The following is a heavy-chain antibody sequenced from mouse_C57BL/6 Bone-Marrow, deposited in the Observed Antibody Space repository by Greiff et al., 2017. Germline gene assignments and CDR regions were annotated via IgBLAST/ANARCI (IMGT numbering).Heavy chain of an antibody. V-gene: IGHV5-6*02. CDR3: ASRTGTWYFDV. J-gene: IGHJ1*03. Sequence: EVKLVESGGDLVKPGGSLKLSCAASGFTFTSYGMSWVRQTPDKRLEWVETISSGGSYTYYPDSVKGRFTISRDNAKNTLYLQMSSLKSEDTAMYYCASRTGTWYFDVWGTGTTVTVSS. CDR1: GFTFTSYG. D-gene: IGHD4-1*01. CDR2: ISSGGSYT.